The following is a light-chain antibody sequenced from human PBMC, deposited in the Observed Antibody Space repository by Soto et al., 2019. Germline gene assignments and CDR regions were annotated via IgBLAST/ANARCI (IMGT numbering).Light chain of an antibody. CDR1: NSDVGSYKF. CDR3: CSFAGGGATWV. CDR2: EAT. J-gene: IGLJ3*02. V-gene: IGLV2-23*01. Sequence: QSALTQPASVSGSPGQSITISCTGTNSDVGSYKFVSWYQQHPGEVPKLIIYEATKRPSGPSIRFSGSKSGNTASLTISGLQAEDEADYYCCSFAGGGATWVFGGGTKLTVL.